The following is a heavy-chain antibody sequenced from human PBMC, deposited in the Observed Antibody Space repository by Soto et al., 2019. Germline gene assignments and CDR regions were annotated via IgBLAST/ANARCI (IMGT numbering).Heavy chain of an antibody. CDR2: IYHTGSS. J-gene: IGHJ3*02. CDR1: GGSISSGAYP. V-gene: IGHV4-30-2*01. D-gene: IGHD4-17*01. CDR3: AKEGDYSAYDI. Sequence: QLQLQESGSGLVKPSQTLSLTCTVSGGSISSGAYPWGWIRQPPGKGLEWIGYIYHTGSSYYTPSLKNRVTISVDKSKNHFSLELTSVTAADTAVYFCAKEGDYSAYDIWGQGTMVIVSS.